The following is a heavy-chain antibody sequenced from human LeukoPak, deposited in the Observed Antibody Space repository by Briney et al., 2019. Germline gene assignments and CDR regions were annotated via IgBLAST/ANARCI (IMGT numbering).Heavy chain of an antibody. CDR3: VNQYFDY. V-gene: IGHV3-30*04. D-gene: IGHD4-11*01. CDR1: GFTFSSYA. J-gene: IGHJ4*02. CDR2: ISYDGSNK. Sequence: PGGSLRLSCAASGFTFSSYAMHWVRQAPGTGLEWVAVISYDGSNKYYADSVKGRFTISRDISKNTLYLQINSLRVEDTAVYYCVNQYFDYWGQGTLVTVSS.